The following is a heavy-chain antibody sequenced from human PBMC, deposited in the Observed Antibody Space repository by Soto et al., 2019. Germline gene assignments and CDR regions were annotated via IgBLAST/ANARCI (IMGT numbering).Heavy chain of an antibody. CDR3: AMERLGYCSGGSCYHYYYGMDV. D-gene: IGHD2-15*01. Sequence: PGESLKISCKGSGYSFTSYWIGWVRQMPGKGLEWMGIIYPGDSDTRYSPSFQGQVTISADKSISTAYLQWSSLKASDTAMYYCAMERLGYCSGGSCYHYYYGMDVWGQGTTVTVSS. CDR1: GYSFTSYW. V-gene: IGHV5-51*01. CDR2: IYPGDSDT. J-gene: IGHJ6*02.